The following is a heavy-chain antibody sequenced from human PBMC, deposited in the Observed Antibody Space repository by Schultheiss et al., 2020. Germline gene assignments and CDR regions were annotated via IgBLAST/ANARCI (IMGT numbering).Heavy chain of an antibody. D-gene: IGHD2-21*01. Sequence: GESLKISCAASGFTFSNAWMSWVRQAPGKGLEWVGRIKTEADGGTTDYAAAVNGRFTISRDDSKNTLFLQMNSLKTEDTAMYYCASDVAYCGGDCLDYWGQGTLVTVSS. CDR1: GFTFSNAW. CDR3: ASDVAYCGGDCLDY. V-gene: IGHV3-15*01. J-gene: IGHJ4*02. CDR2: IKTEADGGTT.